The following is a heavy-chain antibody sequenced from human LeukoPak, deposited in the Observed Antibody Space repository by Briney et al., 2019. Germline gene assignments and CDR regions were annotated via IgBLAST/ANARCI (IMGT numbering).Heavy chain of an antibody. V-gene: IGHV1-2*02. CDR1: GYTFTGYY. D-gene: IGHD3-9*01. CDR2: INPNSGGT. Sequence: GASVKVSCKASGYTFTGYYMHWVRQAPGQGLEWMGWINPNSGGTNYAQKFQGRVTMTRDTSISTAYMELSRLRPDDTAVYYCATLSAYCDILTGYYTDDYWGQGTLVTVSS. CDR3: ATLSAYCDILTGYYTDDY. J-gene: IGHJ4*02.